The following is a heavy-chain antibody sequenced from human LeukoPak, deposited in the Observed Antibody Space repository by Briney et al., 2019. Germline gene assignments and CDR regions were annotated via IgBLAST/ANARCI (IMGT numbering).Heavy chain of an antibody. D-gene: IGHD2-2*01. V-gene: IGHV1-46*01. Sequence: GASVKVSCKASGYTFTSYYMHWVRQAPGQGLEWMGLINPSGGSTSYAQKFQGRVTMTRDTSTSTVYMELSSLRSEDTAVYYCARARYCSSTSCSARFDYWGQGTLVTVSS. CDR3: ARARYCSSTSCSARFDY. CDR1: GYTFTSYY. J-gene: IGHJ4*02. CDR2: INPSGGST.